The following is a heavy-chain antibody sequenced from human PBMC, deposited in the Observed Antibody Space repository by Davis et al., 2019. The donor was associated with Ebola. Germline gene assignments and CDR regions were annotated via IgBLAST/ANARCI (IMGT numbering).Heavy chain of an antibody. CDR2: ISGSGGST. CDR1: GFTFSSYA. CDR3: ARPYYDFWSGYYDYGMDV. Sequence: PGGSLRLSCAASGFTFSSYAMSWVRQAPGKGLEWVSAISGSGGSTYYADSVKGRFTISRDNSKNTLYLQMNSLRAEDTAVYYCARPYYDFWSGYYDYGMDVWGQGTTVTVSS. J-gene: IGHJ6*02. D-gene: IGHD3-3*01. V-gene: IGHV3-23*01.